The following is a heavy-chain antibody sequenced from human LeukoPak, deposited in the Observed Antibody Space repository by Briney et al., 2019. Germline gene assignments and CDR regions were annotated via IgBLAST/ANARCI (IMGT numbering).Heavy chain of an antibody. CDR3: ARGWWDYYGSGSPRDY. CDR2: MNPNSGNT. J-gene: IGHJ4*02. Sequence: ASVKVSCKASGYTFTSYDINWVRQATGQGLEWMGWMNPNSGNTGYAQKFQGRATMTRNTSISTAYMELSSLRSEDTAVYYCARGWWDYYGSGSPRDYWGQGTLVTVSS. V-gene: IGHV1-8*01. CDR1: GYTFTSYD. D-gene: IGHD3-10*01.